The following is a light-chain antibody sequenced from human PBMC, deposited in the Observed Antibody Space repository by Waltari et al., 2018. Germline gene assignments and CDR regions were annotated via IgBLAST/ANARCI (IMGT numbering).Light chain of an antibody. J-gene: IGLJ3*02. CDR3: SSYTSSSSWV. CDR2: EVN. V-gene: IGLV2-14*01. Sequence: QSALTQPASVSGSPGQSITISCTGTSSDVGGYHYAPWYQQHPGKAPKLMIYEVNNRPSGVSNRFSGSKSGNTASLTISGLQAEDEADYYCSSYTSSSSWVFGGGTKLTVL. CDR1: SSDVGGYHY.